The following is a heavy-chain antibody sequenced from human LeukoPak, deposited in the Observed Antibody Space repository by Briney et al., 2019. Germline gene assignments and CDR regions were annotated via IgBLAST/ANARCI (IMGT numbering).Heavy chain of an antibody. D-gene: IGHD6-13*01. J-gene: IGHJ4*02. V-gene: IGHV3-30*03. Sequence: GGSLRLSCVVSGFALDDSAMHWVRQAPGKGLEWVAVVSDDGEYQYYAASVQGRFAISRDNSKRTIYLQMNSLRVEDTAVYYCACSITEAGTLDYWGQGTLVTVSS. CDR1: GFALDDSA. CDR2: VSDDGEYQ. CDR3: ACSITEAGTLDY.